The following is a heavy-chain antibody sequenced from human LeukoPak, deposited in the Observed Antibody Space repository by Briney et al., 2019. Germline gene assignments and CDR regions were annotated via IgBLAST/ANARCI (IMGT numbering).Heavy chain of an antibody. V-gene: IGHV3-30*18. CDR1: GLNFTSNG. CDR3: AKDGGDHRNSWFDP. J-gene: IGHJ5*02. CDR2: ISYDGNNQ. Sequence: GGSLRLSCVVSGLNFTSNGMHWVRQAPGKGLEWAAVISYDGNNQYYADSVKGRFTISRDNSKNTLYLQMSSLRVEDTALYYCAKDGGDHRNSWFDPWGQGTLVTVSS. D-gene: IGHD2-21*02.